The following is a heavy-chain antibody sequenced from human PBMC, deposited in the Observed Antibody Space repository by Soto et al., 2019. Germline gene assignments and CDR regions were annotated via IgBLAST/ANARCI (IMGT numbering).Heavy chain of an antibody. D-gene: IGHD2-8*01. CDR2: IIPRFGTT. V-gene: IGHV1-69*01. CDR3: ARGGVLYNRGRCQLDS. Sequence: QVQLVQSGAEVKKPGSSVRVSCKASGDSFSKYTVNWVRQAPRQGLEWMGGIIPRFGTTNFAPTLQGRVTITADQSMNTVYMELSSLRSEDTALYYCARGGVLYNRGRCQLDSWDRGTLVSVSS. CDR1: GDSFSKYT. J-gene: IGHJ4*02.